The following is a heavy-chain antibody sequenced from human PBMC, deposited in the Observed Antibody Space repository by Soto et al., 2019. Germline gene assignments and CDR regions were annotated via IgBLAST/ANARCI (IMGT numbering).Heavy chain of an antibody. CDR2: IYHSGST. Sequence: PSETLSLTCAVSGGSISSSNWWSWVRQPPGKGLEWIGEIYHSGSTNYNPSLKSRVTISVDKSKNQFSLKLSSVTAADTAVYYCASWHYYDSSGCYNWGQGTLVTVSS. V-gene: IGHV4-4*02. CDR1: GGSISSSNW. D-gene: IGHD3-22*01. J-gene: IGHJ4*02. CDR3: ASWHYYDSSGCYN.